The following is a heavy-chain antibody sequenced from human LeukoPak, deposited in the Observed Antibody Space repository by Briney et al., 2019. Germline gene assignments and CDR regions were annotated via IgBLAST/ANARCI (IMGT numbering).Heavy chain of an antibody. D-gene: IGHD2-15*01. V-gene: IGHV3-23*01. CDR2: ISGSGDST. CDR1: GLTFTSHA. Sequence: AGGSLRLSCAASGLTFTSHAVSWVRQAPGKGLKWVSAISGSGDSTYYADSVKGRFTISRDNSNNTVYLQMNSLRAEDTAVYYCGRNFWDDSELLHLLGRGILVTVSS. J-gene: IGHJ2*01. CDR3: GRNFWDDSELLHL.